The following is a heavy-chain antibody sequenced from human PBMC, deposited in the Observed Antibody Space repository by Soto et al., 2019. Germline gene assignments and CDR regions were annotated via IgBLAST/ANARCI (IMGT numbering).Heavy chain of an antibody. CDR3: ARGPRYCSSTTCFSGVTWFDP. D-gene: IGHD2-2*01. V-gene: IGHV1-18*04. Sequence: ASVKVSCKASGYTFTSYGISWVRQAPGQGLEWMGWISSYNGNTNYAQKVQGRVIMTTDTSTSTTYMELRSLRSDDTAVYYCARGPRYCSSTTCFSGVTWFDPWGQGTLVTSPQ. CDR2: ISSYNGNT. CDR1: GYTFTSYG. J-gene: IGHJ5*02.